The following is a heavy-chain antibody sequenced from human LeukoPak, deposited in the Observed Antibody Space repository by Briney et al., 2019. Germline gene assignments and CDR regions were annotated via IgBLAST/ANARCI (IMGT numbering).Heavy chain of an antibody. D-gene: IGHD3-22*01. CDR3: ARGPPIDSSGYYLDY. CDR2: MNPNSGNT. CDR1: GYTFTSHD. J-gene: IGHJ4*02. V-gene: IGHV1-8*03. Sequence: GASVKVSCKXSGYTFTSHDINWVRQATGQGLEWMGWMNPNSGNTGYAQKFQGRVTITRNTSISTAYMELSSLRSEDTAVYYCARGPPIDSSGYYLDYWGQGTLVTVSS.